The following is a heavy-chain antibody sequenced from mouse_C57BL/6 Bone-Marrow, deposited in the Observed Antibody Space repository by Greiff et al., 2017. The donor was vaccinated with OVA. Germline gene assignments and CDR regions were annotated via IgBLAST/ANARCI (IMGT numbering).Heavy chain of an antibody. V-gene: IGHV1-82*01. Sequence: QVQLQQSGPELVKPGASVKISCKASGYAFSSSWLNWVKQRPGTGLEWIGRIYPGDGDTNYNGKFKGKATLTADKSSSTAYMQLSSLTSEDSAVYFCARWGPFAYWGQGTLVTVSA. J-gene: IGHJ3*01. CDR3: ARWGPFAY. CDR1: GYAFSSSW. CDR2: IYPGDGDT.